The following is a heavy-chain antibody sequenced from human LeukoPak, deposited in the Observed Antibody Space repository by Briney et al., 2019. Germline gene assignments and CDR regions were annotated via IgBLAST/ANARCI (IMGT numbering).Heavy chain of an antibody. CDR3: ARVSRRDYGDYFPEYFQH. Sequence: VASVKVSCKASGYTFTSYDINWVRQATGQGLEWMGWISAYNGNTNYAQKLQGRVTMTTDTSTSTAYMELRSLRSDDTAVYYCARVSRRDYGDYFPEYFQHWGQGTLVTVSS. CDR1: GYTFTSYD. D-gene: IGHD4-17*01. J-gene: IGHJ1*01. V-gene: IGHV1-18*01. CDR2: ISAYNGNT.